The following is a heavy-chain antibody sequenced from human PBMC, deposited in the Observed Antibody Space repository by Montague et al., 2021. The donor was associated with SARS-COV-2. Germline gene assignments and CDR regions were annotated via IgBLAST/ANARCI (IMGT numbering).Heavy chain of an antibody. CDR2: INYSGGT. J-gene: IGHJ5*02. CDR1: GGSISSHF. D-gene: IGHD3-10*01. Sequence: SETLSLTCTVSGGSISSHFWSWIRQPPGKGLEWIGYINYSGGTNYNPSLKSRVTVSVDTTKNQFSLKVTSVIAADTAVYYCARATTVRGAVNWCDPWGQGTRVIVSS. V-gene: IGHV4-59*11. CDR3: ARATTVRGAVNWCDP.